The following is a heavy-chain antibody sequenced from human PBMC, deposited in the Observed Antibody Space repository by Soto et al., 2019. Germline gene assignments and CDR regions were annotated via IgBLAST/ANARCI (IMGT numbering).Heavy chain of an antibody. J-gene: IGHJ4*02. CDR1: GGSISTYY. D-gene: IGHD3-16*01. V-gene: IGHV4-59*01. CDR3: ARATPPWAYYFDT. CDR2: IFYSGST. Sequence: SETLSLTCTVSGGSISTYYWSWIRQPPGKGLEWIGYIFYSGSTNYNPSLKSRVTISVDTSKNQFSLKLSSVTAADTAVYYCARATPPWAYYFDTWGQGTLVTVSS.